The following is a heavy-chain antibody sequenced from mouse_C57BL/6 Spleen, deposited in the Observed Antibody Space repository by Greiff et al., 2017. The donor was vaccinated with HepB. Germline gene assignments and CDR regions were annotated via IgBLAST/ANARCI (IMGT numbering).Heavy chain of an antibody. J-gene: IGHJ4*01. CDR2: IWRGGST. CDR1: GFSLTSYG. Sequence: QVQLKESGPGLVQPSQSLSITCTVSGFSLTSYGVHWVRQSPGKGLEWLGVIWRGGSTDYNAAFMSRLSITKDNSKSQVFFKMNSLQADDTAIYYCAKNGYYGSSGPYAMDYWGQGTSVTVSS. CDR3: AKNGYYGSSGPYAMDY. V-gene: IGHV2-5*01. D-gene: IGHD1-1*01.